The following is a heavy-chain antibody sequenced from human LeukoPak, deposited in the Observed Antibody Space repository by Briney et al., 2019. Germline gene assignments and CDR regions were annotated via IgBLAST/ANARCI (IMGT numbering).Heavy chain of an antibody. D-gene: IGHD3-3*01. Sequence: GGSLRLSCAASGFTFSSYWMSWVRQAPGKGLEWVANIKQDGSEKYYVDSAKGRFTISRDNAKNSLYLQMNSLRAEDTAVYYCARETPPRPVYYDFWSGYDYYFDYWGQGTLVTVSS. CDR3: ARETPPRPVYYDFWSGYDYYFDY. CDR1: GFTFSSYW. CDR2: IKQDGSEK. V-gene: IGHV3-7*01. J-gene: IGHJ4*02.